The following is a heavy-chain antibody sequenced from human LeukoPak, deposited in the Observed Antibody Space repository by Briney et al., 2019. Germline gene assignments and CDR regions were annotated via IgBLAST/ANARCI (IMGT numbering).Heavy chain of an antibody. CDR2: IYAIGST. CDR3: ARALYSSSSTWSDP. CDR1: GGSISSYY. J-gene: IGHJ5*02. Sequence: SETLSLTCTVSGGSISSYYWSWIRQPPGKGLEWIGYIYAIGSTNYNPSLKSRVTTSVDTSKNQFSLKLSSVTAADTAVYYCARALYSSSSTWSDPWGQGTLVTVSS. D-gene: IGHD6-6*01. V-gene: IGHV4-59*01.